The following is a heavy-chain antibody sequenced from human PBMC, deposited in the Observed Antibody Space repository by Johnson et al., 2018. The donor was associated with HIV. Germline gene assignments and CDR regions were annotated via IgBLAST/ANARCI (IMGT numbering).Heavy chain of an antibody. J-gene: IGHJ3*02. CDR3: AREVDGFDI. Sequence: VQLVESGGGLVKPGGSLKLSCEASGFTFSNYAMSWVRRAPGKGLEWVSTISGDAGSTYYADSVRGRFTLSRDNSKNILFLQMNSLRAEDTAVYYCAREVDGFDIWGQGTMVTVSS. CDR2: ISGDAGST. V-gene: IGHV3-23*04. CDR1: GFTFSNYA.